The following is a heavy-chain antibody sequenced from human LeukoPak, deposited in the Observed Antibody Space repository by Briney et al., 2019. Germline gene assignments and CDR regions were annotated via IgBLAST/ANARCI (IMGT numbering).Heavy chain of an antibody. V-gene: IGHV1-69*16. D-gene: IGHD6-13*01. CDR3: AIAGIAAAGRSTDY. CDR1: GGTFSSYT. Sequence: SVKVSCKASGGTFSSYTISWVRQAPGQGLEWMGRIIPILGTANYAQKFQGRVTITTDESTSTAYMELSSLRSEDTAVYYCAIAGIAAAGRSTDYWGQGTLVTVSS. J-gene: IGHJ4*02. CDR2: IIPILGTA.